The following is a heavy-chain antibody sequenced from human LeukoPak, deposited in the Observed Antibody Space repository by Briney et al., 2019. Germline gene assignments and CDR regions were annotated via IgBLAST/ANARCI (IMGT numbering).Heavy chain of an antibody. CDR2: IIPIFGTA. CDR3: AREQTRIAVAGTLGY. J-gene: IGHJ4*02. Sequence: SVKVSCKASGGTFSSYAISWVRQAPGQGLEWMGGIIPIFGTANYAQKFQGRVTITTDESTSTAYMELSSLRSEDTAVYYCAREQTRIAVAGTLGYWGQGTLVTVSS. CDR1: GGTFSSYA. D-gene: IGHD6-19*01. V-gene: IGHV1-69*05.